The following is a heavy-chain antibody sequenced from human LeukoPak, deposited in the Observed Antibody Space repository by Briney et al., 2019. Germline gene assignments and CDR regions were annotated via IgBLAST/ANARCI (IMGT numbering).Heavy chain of an antibody. V-gene: IGHV3-74*01. Sequence: GGSLRLSCTASGFGFSNFWMHWVRQAQGKGPVWVSRIKADGTTTAYAASVKGRFTISRDNAKNTLYLEMNSLRAEDTATYFCAREADPSRYASPSPDYWGQGTPVTVSS. CDR3: AREADPSRYASPSPDY. J-gene: IGHJ4*01. D-gene: IGHD2-2*01. CDR1: GFGFSNFW. CDR2: IKADGTTT.